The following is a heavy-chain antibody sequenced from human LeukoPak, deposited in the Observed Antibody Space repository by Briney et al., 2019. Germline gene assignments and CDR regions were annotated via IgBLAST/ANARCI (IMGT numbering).Heavy chain of an antibody. CDR2: IYYSGST. V-gene: IGHV4-59*01. Sequence: PSETLSLTCTVSSGSISSYYWSWIRQPPGKGLEWIGYIYYSGSTTYNPSLKSRVTISVDTSKNQFSLKLSSVTAADTAVYYCARSGYYGRECDYWGQGTLVTVSS. CDR3: ARSGYYGRECDY. D-gene: IGHD3-3*01. CDR1: SGSISSYY. J-gene: IGHJ4*02.